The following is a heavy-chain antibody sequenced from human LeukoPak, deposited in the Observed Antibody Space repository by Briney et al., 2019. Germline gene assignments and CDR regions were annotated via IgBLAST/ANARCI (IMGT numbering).Heavy chain of an antibody. V-gene: IGHV3-53*01. CDR2: IYSGGST. D-gene: IGHD6-19*01. CDR3: ARDRDRTTSSGRYMGSPMDV. J-gene: IGHJ6*03. CDR1: GFTVSSNY. Sequence: GGSLRLSCAASGFTVSSNYMSWVRQAPGKGLEWVSVIYSGGSTYYADSVKGRFTISRDNAKNSLYLQMNSLRAEDTAVYYCARDRDRTTSSGRYMGSPMDVWGKGTTVTVSS.